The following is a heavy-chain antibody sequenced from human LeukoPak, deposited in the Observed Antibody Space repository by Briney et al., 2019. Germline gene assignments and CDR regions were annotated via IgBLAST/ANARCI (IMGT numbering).Heavy chain of an antibody. J-gene: IGHJ5*02. Sequence: ASVKVSCKASGYTFTSYGMSWVRQAPGQGLEWMGWISAYNGNTNYAQKLQGRVTMTTDTSTSTAYMELRSLRSDDTAVYYCARGPAGQQLVLSWFDPWGQGTLVTVSS. D-gene: IGHD6-13*01. CDR2: ISAYNGNT. V-gene: IGHV1-18*04. CDR1: GYTFTSYG. CDR3: ARGPAGQQLVLSWFDP.